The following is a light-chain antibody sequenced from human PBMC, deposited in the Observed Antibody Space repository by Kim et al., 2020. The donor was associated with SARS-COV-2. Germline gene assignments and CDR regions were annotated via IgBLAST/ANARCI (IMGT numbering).Light chain of an antibody. CDR1: SSDVGGYNY. J-gene: IGLJ3*02. CDR2: DVT. CDR3: CSYAGSYTWV. V-gene: IGLV2-11*01. Sequence: GQSVTISCRGTSSDVGGYNYVSWYQQHPGKAPKLMIYDVTKRPSGVPDRFSGSKSGNTASLTISGLQAEDEADYYCCSYAGSYTWVFGGGTQLTVL.